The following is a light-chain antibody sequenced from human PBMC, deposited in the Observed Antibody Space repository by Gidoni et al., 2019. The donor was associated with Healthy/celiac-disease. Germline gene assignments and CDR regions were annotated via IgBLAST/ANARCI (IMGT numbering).Light chain of an antibody. J-gene: IGKJ1*01. CDR1: QSISSY. V-gene: IGKV1-39*01. Sequence: DIQMTQSPSSLSASVGDRVTITCRASQSISSYLNWDHQKPGKAPKLLIYAASSLQRGVPSRFSGSGSGTDFTLTISSLQPEDFATYYCQQSYSTPQTFGQGTKVEIK. CDR2: AAS. CDR3: QQSYSTPQT.